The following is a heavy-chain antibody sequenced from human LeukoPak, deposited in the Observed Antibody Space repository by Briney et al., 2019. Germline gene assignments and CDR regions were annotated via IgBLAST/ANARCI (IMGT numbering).Heavy chain of an antibody. D-gene: IGHD5-12*01. Sequence: GGSLRLSCAASGFIFSNYGMNWGRQAPGKRLEWVSYISSSSDSIYYADSVKGRFTISRDNAENSLYLQMNSLRDEDTAVYYCARAMRSGYDYWGQGTLVTVSS. CDR2: ISSSSDSI. J-gene: IGHJ4*02. V-gene: IGHV3-48*02. CDR3: ARAMRSGYDY. CDR1: GFIFSNYG.